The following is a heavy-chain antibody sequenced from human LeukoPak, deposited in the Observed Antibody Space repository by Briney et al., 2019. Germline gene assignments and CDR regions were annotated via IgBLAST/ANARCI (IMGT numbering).Heavy chain of an antibody. CDR3: AKDPDTAMVLKKYYYDSSGYYYPRAYYFDY. CDR1: GFTFSSYA. V-gene: IGHV3-23*01. J-gene: IGHJ4*02. D-gene: IGHD3-22*01. CDR2: ISGSGGST. Sequence: GGSLRLSCAASGFTFSSYAMSWVRQAPGKGLEWVSAISGSGGSTYYADSAKGRFTISRDNSKNTLYLQMNSLRAEDTAVYYCAKDPDTAMVLKKYYYDSSGYYYPRAYYFDYWGQGTLVTVSS.